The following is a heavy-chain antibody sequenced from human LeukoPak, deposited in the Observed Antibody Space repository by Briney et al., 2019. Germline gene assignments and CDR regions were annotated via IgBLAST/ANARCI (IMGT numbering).Heavy chain of an antibody. D-gene: IGHD6-13*01. CDR1: GYTFTSYG. J-gene: IGHJ6*03. V-gene: IGHV1-18*01. Sequence: GASVKVSCKASGYTFTSYGISWVRQAPGQGLEWMGWISAYSGNTNYAQKLQGRVTMTTDTSTSTAYMELRSLRSDDTAVYYCARGGQQLVLQYYYMDVWGKGTTVTVSS. CDR2: ISAYSGNT. CDR3: ARGGQQLVLQYYYMDV.